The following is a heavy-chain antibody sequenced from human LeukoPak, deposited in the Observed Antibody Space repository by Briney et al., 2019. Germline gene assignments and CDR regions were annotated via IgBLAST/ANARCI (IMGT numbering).Heavy chain of an antibody. J-gene: IGHJ5*02. Sequence: SVKVSCKASGGTFSSCAISWVRQAPGQGLEWMGGIIPIFGTANHAQKFQGRVTITADESTSTAYMELSSLRSEDTAVYYCARDYYGDYVYGGWFDPWGQGTLVTVSS. V-gene: IGHV1-69*13. CDR3: ARDYYGDYVYGGWFDP. D-gene: IGHD4-17*01. CDR1: GGTFSSCA. CDR2: IIPIFGTA.